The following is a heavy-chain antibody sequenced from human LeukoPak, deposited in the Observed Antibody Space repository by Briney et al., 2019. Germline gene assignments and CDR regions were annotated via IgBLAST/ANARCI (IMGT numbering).Heavy chain of an antibody. D-gene: IGHD4-17*01. J-gene: IGHJ4*02. Sequence: KTSETLSLTCAVYGGSFSSYYWSWIRQPPGKGLEWIGEINHSGSTNYNPSLKSRVTISVDTSKNQFSLKLSSVTAADTAVYYCARGSTVTTSRAFDYWGQGTLVTVSS. CDR3: ARGSTVTTSRAFDY. CDR2: INHSGST. CDR1: GGSFSSYY. V-gene: IGHV4-34*01.